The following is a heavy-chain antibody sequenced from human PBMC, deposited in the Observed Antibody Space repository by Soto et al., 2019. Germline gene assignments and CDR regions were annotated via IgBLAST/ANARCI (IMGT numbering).Heavy chain of an antibody. CDR3: ARQSTVTTGGMDV. V-gene: IGHV5-51*01. J-gene: IGHJ6*02. CDR1: GYSLTSYW. Sequence: GESLKISCKGSGYSLTSYWIGWVRQMPGKGLEWMGIIYPGDSDTRYSPSFQGQVTISADKSISTAYLQWSSLKASDTAMYYCARQSTVTTGGMDVWGQGTTVTVSS. CDR2: IYPGDSDT. D-gene: IGHD4-4*01.